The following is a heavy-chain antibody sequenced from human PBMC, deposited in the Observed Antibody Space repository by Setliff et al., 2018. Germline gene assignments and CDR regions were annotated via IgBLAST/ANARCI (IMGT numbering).Heavy chain of an antibody. Sequence: TSETLSLTCTVSGGSISSGSYYWSWIRQPAGKGLEWSGHIYTSGSTNYNPSLKSRVTISVDTSTKQLSLKLSSVTAADTAVYYCARGLGEWLIGWFDPWGQGTLVTV. J-gene: IGHJ5*02. CDR2: IYTSGST. CDR3: ARGLGEWLIGWFDP. V-gene: IGHV4-61*09. D-gene: IGHD3-3*01. CDR1: GGSISSGSYY.